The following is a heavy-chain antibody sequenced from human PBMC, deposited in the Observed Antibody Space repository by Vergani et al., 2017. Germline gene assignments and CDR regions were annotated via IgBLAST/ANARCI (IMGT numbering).Heavy chain of an antibody. CDR2: ISGSGGST. V-gene: IGHV3-23*04. D-gene: IGHD5-24*01. J-gene: IGHJ4*02. CDR3: ATYRDGYLDY. Sequence: EVQLVESGGGLVQPGRSLRLSCAASGFTFDDYAMHWVRQAPGKGLEWVSGISGSGGSTYYADSVKGRFTISRDNSKNTLYLQMNSLRAEDTAVYYCATYRDGYLDYWGQGTLVTVSS. CDR1: GFTFDDYA.